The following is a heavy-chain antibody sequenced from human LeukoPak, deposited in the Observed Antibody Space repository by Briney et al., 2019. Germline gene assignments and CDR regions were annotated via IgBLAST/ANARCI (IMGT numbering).Heavy chain of an antibody. J-gene: IGHJ4*02. V-gene: IGHV4-39*01. CDR3: ARHPPRDGSAFDY. CDR1: GGSISSGSYY. Sequence: SETLSLTCTVSGGSISSGSYYWGWIRQPPGKGLEWIASMYYSGTTFYSPSLKSRVTISVDTSKNQLSLKLGSVTAADTAVYYCARHPPRDGSAFDYRGQGTLVTVSS. CDR2: MYYSGTT.